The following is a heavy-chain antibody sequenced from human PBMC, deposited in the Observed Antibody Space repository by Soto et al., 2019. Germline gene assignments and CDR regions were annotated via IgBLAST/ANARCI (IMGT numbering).Heavy chain of an antibody. CDR2: IFYRGST. CDR3: ARDPPYGSGGSGMDV. CDR1: GGSITGYY. V-gene: IGHV4-59*01. J-gene: IGHJ6*02. D-gene: IGHD3-10*01. Sequence: QVQLQESGPRLLKPSETLSLTCSVSGGSITGYYWSWVRQPPGQALEWLGYIFYRGSTSYNPSLKSRVTISLDTYKNQFSLKLRAVTAADTAVYYCARDPPYGSGGSGMDVWGQGTTVTVSS.